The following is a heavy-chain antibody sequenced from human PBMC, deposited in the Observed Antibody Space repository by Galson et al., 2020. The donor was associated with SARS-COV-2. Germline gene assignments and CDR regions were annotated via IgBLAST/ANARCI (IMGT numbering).Heavy chain of an antibody. V-gene: IGHV3-30*18. J-gene: IGHJ4*02. Sequence: GESLKISCAASGFTFSSYGMHWVRQAPGKGLEWVAVISYDGSNKYYADSVNGRFTISRDNSKNTLYLQMNSLRAEDTAVYYCAKTYSGSYLHYFDYWGQGTLVTVSS. CDR1: GFTFSSYG. CDR3: AKTYSGSYLHYFDY. D-gene: IGHD1-26*01. CDR2: ISYDGSNK.